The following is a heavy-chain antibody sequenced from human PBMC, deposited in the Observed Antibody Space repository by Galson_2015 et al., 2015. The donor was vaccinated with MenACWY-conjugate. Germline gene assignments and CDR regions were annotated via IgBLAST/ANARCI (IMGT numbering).Heavy chain of an antibody. CDR2: FSGMGSGT. J-gene: IGHJ5*02. CDR3: AKDYRAYDFWRGYQSLDP. V-gene: IGHV3-23*01. D-gene: IGHD3-3*01. Sequence: SLRLSCAASGFAFSNYAMTWVRQSPEKGLEWVSTFSGMGSGTHYADSVKGRFIISRDNSKKTLYLEMNSLRAEDTGVYYCAKDYRAYDFWRGYQSLDPWGQGTRVTVSS. CDR1: GFAFSNYA.